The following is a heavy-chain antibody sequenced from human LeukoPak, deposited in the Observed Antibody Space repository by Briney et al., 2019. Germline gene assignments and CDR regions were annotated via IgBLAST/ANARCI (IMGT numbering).Heavy chain of an antibody. CDR1: GFTFSSYW. CDR2: INSDGSST. V-gene: IGHV3-74*01. CDR3: ALKSSSYYYYMDV. Sequence: GGSLRLSCAASGFTFSSYWMHWVRQAPGKGLVWVSRINSDGSSTSYADSVKGRFTISRDNAKNTLYLQMNSLRAEDTAVYYCALKSSSYYYYMDVWGKGTTVTVSS. J-gene: IGHJ6*03. D-gene: IGHD6-6*01.